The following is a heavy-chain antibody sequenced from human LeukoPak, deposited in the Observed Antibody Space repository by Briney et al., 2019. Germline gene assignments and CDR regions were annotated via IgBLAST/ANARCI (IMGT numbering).Heavy chain of an antibody. CDR3: AKGLFYFDY. CDR1: GFTFSSYA. J-gene: IGHJ4*02. Sequence: GGSLRLSCAASGFTFSSYAMSWVRQAPGKGLEWVSGFGGSGGSTYYADSVKGRFTISRDNSKNTLYLQMNSLRDEDMAVYYCAKGLFYFDYWGQGTLVTVSS. V-gene: IGHV3-23*01. D-gene: IGHD2-15*01. CDR2: FGGSGGST.